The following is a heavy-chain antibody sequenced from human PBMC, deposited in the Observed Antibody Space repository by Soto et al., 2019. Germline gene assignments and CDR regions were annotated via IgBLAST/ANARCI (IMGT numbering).Heavy chain of an antibody. CDR3: ARGGGSGSYYGYFDY. CDR2: ISSSSSTI. J-gene: IGHJ4*01. D-gene: IGHD3-10*01. CDR1: GFTFSSYS. Sequence: PGGSLRLSCAASGFTFSSYSMNWVRQAPGKGLEWVSYISSSSSTIYYADSVKGRFTISRDNAKNSLYLQMNSLRAEDTAVYYCARGGGSGSYYGYFDYWGHGTRVTVSS. V-gene: IGHV3-48*01.